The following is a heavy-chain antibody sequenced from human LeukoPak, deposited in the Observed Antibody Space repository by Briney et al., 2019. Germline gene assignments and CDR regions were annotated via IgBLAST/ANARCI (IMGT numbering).Heavy chain of an antibody. Sequence: XXPGQGLXXXGXLSAXNGNTNYAQKLQGRVTMTTDTSTSTAYMELRSLRSDDTAVYYCAREDGYCSGGNCYSYFDSWGQGTLVTVSS. J-gene: IGHJ4*02. CDR2: LSAXNGNT. CDR3: AREDGYCSGGNCYSYFDS. D-gene: IGHD2-15*01. V-gene: IGHV1-18*01.